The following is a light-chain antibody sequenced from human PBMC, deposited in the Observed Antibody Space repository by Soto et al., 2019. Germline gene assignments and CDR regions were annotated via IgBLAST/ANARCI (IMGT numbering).Light chain of an antibody. Sequence: ESVLTQSPGTLSLSPGERATLFCRASQSVSGSNLAWYQQKPGQAPRLLIYGASSRATGIPDRFSGSGSGTDFTLTISRLEPEDFAVYYCQQYGILWTVGQGTKVEIK. CDR1: QSVSGSN. V-gene: IGKV3-20*01. CDR2: GAS. J-gene: IGKJ1*01. CDR3: QQYGILWT.